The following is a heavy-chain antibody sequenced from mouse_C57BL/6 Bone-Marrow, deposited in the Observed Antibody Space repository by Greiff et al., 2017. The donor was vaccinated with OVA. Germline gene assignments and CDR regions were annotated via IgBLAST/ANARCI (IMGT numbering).Heavy chain of an antibody. CDR2: IHPNSGST. Sequence: QVQLQQPGAELVKPGASVKLSCKASGYTFTSYWMHWVKQRPGQGLEWIGMIHPNSGSTNYNEKFKSKATLTVDKSSSTAYMQLSSLASEDSAVYYFARSAGTAFAYWGQGTLVTVSA. CDR1: GYTFTSYW. V-gene: IGHV1-64*01. CDR3: ARSAGTAFAY. D-gene: IGHD4-1*01. J-gene: IGHJ3*01.